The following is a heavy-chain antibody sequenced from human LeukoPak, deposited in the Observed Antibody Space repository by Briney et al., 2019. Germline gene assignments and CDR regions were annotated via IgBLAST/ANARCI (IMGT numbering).Heavy chain of an antibody. CDR1: GFTVSSNY. CDR3: ARDATATDYDILTGHQYYYYYGMDV. D-gene: IGHD3-9*01. J-gene: IGHJ6*04. Sequence: GRSLRLSCAASGFTVSSNYMSWVRQAPGKGLEWVSVIYSGGSTYYADSVKGRFTISRDNSKNTLYLQMNSLRAEDTAVYYCARDATATDYDILTGHQYYYYYGMDVWGKGTTVTVSS. V-gene: IGHV3-53*01. CDR2: IYSGGST.